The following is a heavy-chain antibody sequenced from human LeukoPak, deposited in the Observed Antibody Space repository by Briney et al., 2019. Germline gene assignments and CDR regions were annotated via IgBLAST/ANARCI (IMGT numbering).Heavy chain of an antibody. CDR1: GYTFTGYY. V-gene: IGHV1-2*02. Sequence: GASVKVSCKASGYTFTGYYMHWVRQAPGQGLEWMGWINPNSGGTNYAQKFQGRVTMTRDTSISTAYMELSRLRSDDTAVYYCARVLGGNSGIYYYYGMDVWGQGTTVTVSS. J-gene: IGHJ6*02. CDR2: INPNSGGT. CDR3: ARVLGGNSGIYYYYGMDV. D-gene: IGHD4-23*01.